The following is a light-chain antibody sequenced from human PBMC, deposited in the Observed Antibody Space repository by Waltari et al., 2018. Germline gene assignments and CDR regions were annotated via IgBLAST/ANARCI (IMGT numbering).Light chain of an antibody. J-gene: IGKJ4*01. Sequence: DIQMTQSPSSLSASVGDSVTITCRASQSISSYLNWYQQKPGKAPKLLIYAASRLQSGVPSRFSGSGSGTEFTLTISSLQPEDFATYYCQQSYSTLRTFGGGTKVEIK. CDR3: QQSYSTLRT. V-gene: IGKV1-39*01. CDR1: QSISSY. CDR2: AAS.